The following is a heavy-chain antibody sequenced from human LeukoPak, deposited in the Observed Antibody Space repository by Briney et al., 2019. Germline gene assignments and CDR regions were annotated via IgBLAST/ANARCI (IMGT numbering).Heavy chain of an antibody. J-gene: IGHJ4*02. CDR3: ARVSEIAAAGTVDY. Sequence: GGSLRLSCSASEFTFSSYAMHWVRQAPGKGLEYVSAISSNGGSTYYADSVKGRFTISRDNAKNSMNLQMNSLRAEDTAVYYCARVSEIAAAGTVDYWGQGTLVTVSS. CDR2: ISSNGGST. CDR1: EFTFSSYA. D-gene: IGHD6-13*01. V-gene: IGHV3-64*04.